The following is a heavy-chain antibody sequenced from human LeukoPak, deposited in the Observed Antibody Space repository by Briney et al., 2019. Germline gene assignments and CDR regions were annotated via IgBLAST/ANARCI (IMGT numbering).Heavy chain of an antibody. J-gene: IGHJ3*01. D-gene: IGHD5-24*01. CDR2: IIPIFGTA. CDR3: ATERWLQY. V-gene: IGHV1-69*01. Sequence: ASVKVSCKASGGTFSSYAISWVRQAPGQGLEWMGGIIPIFGTANYAQKFQGRVTITAAESTSTAYLELRSLTSEDTAGYFCATERWLQYWGQGTMVTVSS. CDR1: GGTFSSYA.